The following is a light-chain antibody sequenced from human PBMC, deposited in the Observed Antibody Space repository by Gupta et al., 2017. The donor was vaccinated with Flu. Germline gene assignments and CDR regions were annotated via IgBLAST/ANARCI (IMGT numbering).Light chain of an antibody. CDR3: QVWDSSSDHPDVV. CDR1: NIGSKS. CDR2: DDS. Sequence: SYVLTQPPSVSVAPGQTARITCGGNNIGSKSVHWYQQKPGQAPVLVVYDDSDRPSGIPARFSGSNSENTATLTISRVEAGEEADYYCQVWDSSSDHPDVVFGGGTKLTVL. V-gene: IGLV3-21*02. J-gene: IGLJ2*01.